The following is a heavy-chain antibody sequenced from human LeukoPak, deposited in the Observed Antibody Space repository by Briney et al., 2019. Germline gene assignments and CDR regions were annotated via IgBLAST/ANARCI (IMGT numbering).Heavy chain of an antibody. Sequence: PGGSLRLSCAASGFTFSDYYMSWIRQAPGKGLEWVSYISSSGSTIYYADSVKGRFTISRDNSKNTLYLQMDSLRAEDTAVYYCAKAHSGVRWEYFQHWGQGTLVTVSS. CDR1: GFTFSDYY. CDR2: ISSSGSTI. CDR3: AKAHSGVRWEYFQH. J-gene: IGHJ1*01. V-gene: IGHV3-11*04. D-gene: IGHD1-26*01.